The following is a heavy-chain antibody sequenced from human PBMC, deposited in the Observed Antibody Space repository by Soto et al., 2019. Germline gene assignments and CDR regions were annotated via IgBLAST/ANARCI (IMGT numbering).Heavy chain of an antibody. D-gene: IGHD5-12*01. CDR2: ISYDGRNT. Sequence: GGSLRLSCAASGFTFSYYGMHWVRQAPGKGLEWVSFISYDGRNTDFADSVKGRFTVSRDDSKSTLYLQMNSLRADDTAVYYFSRALRSAYDPGYYGMDVWGQGTTVTVSS. CDR1: GFTFSYYG. V-gene: IGHV3-30*03. CDR3: SRALRSAYDPGYYGMDV. J-gene: IGHJ6*02.